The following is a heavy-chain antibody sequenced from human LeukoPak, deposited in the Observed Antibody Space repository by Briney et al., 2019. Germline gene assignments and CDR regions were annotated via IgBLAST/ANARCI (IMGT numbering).Heavy chain of an antibody. Sequence: ASVKVSCKASGYTFTGYYMHWVRQAPGQGLEWMERINANSGGTNYAQKFQGWVTMTRDTSISTVYMELSRLRSDDTAVYYCARSGPSSSWYFWFDPWGQGTLVTVSS. V-gene: IGHV1-2*04. CDR3: ARSGPSSSWYFWFDP. CDR1: GYTFTGYY. J-gene: IGHJ5*02. D-gene: IGHD6-13*01. CDR2: INANSGGT.